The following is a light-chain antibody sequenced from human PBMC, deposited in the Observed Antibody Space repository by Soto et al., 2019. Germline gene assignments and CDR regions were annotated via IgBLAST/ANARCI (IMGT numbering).Light chain of an antibody. CDR3: CSYAGSFTYV. CDR1: SSDVGGYKY. V-gene: IGLV2-23*02. Sequence: QSALTQPASVSGSPGQSITISCTGTSSDVGGYKYVSWYQQHPGKAPKVMIYEVSNRPSGVSNRFSGSKSGNTASLTISGLQAEDEADYYCCSYAGSFTYVFGTGTKLTVL. CDR2: EVS. J-gene: IGLJ1*01.